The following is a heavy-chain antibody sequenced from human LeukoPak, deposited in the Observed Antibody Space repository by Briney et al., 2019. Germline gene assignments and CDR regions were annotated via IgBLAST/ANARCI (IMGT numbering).Heavy chain of an antibody. CDR2: INPNSGGT. V-gene: IGHV1-2*04. CDR3: ARADDYGDYGDFQH. CDR1: GYTFTGYY. D-gene: IGHD4-17*01. J-gene: IGHJ1*01. Sequence: ASVKVSCKASGYTFTGYYMHWVRQAPGQGLEWMGWINPNSGGTNYAQKFQGWVTMTRDTSISTAYMELSRLRSDDTAVYYCARADDYGDYGDFQHWGQGTLVTVSS.